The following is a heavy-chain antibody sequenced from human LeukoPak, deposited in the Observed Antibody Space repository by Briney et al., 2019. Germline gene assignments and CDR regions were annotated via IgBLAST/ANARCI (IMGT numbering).Heavy chain of an antibody. D-gene: IGHD2-2*01. CDR3: FCSGCYASLYYYYYGMDV. J-gene: IGHJ6*02. CDR1: GFTFNSYA. V-gene: IGHV3-23*01. Sequence: GGSLRLSCAASGFTFNSYAMSWVRQAPGKGLEWVSAISGSGGSTYYADSVKGRFTISRDNSKNTLYLQMNSLRAEDTAVYYCFCSGCYASLYYYYYGMDVWGQGTTVTVSS. CDR2: ISGSGGST.